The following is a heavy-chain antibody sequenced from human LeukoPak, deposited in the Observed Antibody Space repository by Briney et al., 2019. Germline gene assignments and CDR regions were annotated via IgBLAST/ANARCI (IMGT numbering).Heavy chain of an antibody. CDR2: IRYDGSNK. CDR3: AKELMSVAAAPDAFDI. D-gene: IGHD6-13*01. Sequence: GGSLRLSCAASGFTFSSYGMHWVRQAPGKGLERVAFIRYDGSNKYYADSVKGRFTISRDNSKNTLYLQMNSLRAEDTAVYYCAKELMSVAAAPDAFDIWGQGTMVTVS. V-gene: IGHV3-30*02. J-gene: IGHJ3*02. CDR1: GFTFSSYG.